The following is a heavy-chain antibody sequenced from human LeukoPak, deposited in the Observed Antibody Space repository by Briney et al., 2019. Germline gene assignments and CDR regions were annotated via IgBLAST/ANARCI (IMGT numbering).Heavy chain of an antibody. Sequence: TSETLSLTCAVSGYSISSGYYWGWIRQPPGKGLEWIGSIYHSGSTYYNPSLKSRVTISVDTSKNQLSLKLSSVTAADTAVYYCARARRGGSGWPGGGNWFDPWGQGTLVTVSS. CDR1: GYSISSGYY. V-gene: IGHV4-38-2*01. J-gene: IGHJ5*02. D-gene: IGHD6-25*01. CDR3: ARARRGGSGWPGGGNWFDP. CDR2: IYHSGST.